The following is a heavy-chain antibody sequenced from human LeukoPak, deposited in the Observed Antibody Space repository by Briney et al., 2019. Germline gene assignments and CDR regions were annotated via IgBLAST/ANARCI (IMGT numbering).Heavy chain of an antibody. CDR2: IIPIFDTA. CDR3: ARGITMVREGFDY. D-gene: IGHD3-10*01. J-gene: IGHJ4*02. V-gene: IGHV1-69*01. Sequence: SVKVSCKASGGTFSSYSISWVRQAPGQGLEWMGGIIPIFDTADYAQKFQGRVTITADESTSTAYMELSSLRSEDTAVYYCARGITMVREGFDYWGQGTLVTVSS. CDR1: GGTFSSYS.